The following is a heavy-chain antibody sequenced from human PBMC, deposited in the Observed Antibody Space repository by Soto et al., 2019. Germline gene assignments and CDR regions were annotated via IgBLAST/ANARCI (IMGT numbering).Heavy chain of an antibody. CDR1: GYNFTSYF. D-gene: IGHD3-3*01. V-gene: IGHV1-46*01. CDR2: IDPSGGST. CDR3: ARDLTGGPTYYDFWSGYSPVDY. J-gene: IGHJ4*02. Sequence: ASVKVSCTASGYNFTSYFMHWVRQAPGQGLEWMGIIDPSGGSTSYAQKFQGRVSTTRDTSTSTVYMDLSSLRSEDTAVYYCARDLTGGPTYYDFWSGYSPVDYWGLGTLVTVSS.